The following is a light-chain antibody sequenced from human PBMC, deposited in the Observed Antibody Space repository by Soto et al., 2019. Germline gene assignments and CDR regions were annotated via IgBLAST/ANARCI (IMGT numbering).Light chain of an antibody. Sequence: QSVLAQPPSVSAAPGQEVTSSGSGSSSNIAANSVSWYQHLPGTAPKLLIYNSDRRPSGIPARFSGSKSGTSATLGITGLQTGDEADYYCGAWDTSLTVYVFGSGTKVTV. CDR3: GAWDTSLTVYV. V-gene: IGLV1-51*01. CDR1: SSNIAANS. CDR2: NSD. J-gene: IGLJ1*01.